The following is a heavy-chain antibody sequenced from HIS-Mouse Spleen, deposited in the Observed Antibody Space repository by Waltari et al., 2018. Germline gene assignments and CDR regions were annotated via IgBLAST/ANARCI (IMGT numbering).Heavy chain of an antibody. CDR3: AREIPYSSSWYDWYFDL. D-gene: IGHD6-13*01. CDR2: IYYSGSN. J-gene: IGHJ2*01. CDR1: GGSISSSSYY. V-gene: IGHV4-39*07. Sequence: QLQLQESGPGLVKPSETLSLTCTVSGGSISSSSYYWGWIRQPPGKGLELIGSIYYSGSNSYNPSLKSRVTISVDTSKNQFSLKLSSVTAADTAVYYCAREIPYSSSWYDWYFDLWGRGTLVTVSS.